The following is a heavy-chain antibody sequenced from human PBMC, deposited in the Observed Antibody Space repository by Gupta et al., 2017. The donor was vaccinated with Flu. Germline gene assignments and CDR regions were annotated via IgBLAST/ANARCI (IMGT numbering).Heavy chain of an antibody. CDR3: ARDRRDLDKGYYYYYMDV. Sequence: QVQLVQSGGGLVNTGGSLGLSCVAYGFTFTDHFMRWIRQAPGEGPEWVAYITSSGRSVYYADSVKGRFTVTRDNARNAVFLHMHNLRPQDTAIYYCARDRRDLDKGYYYYYMDVWGKGATVTVSS. J-gene: IGHJ6*03. CDR1: GFTFTDHF. V-gene: IGHV3-11*01. D-gene: IGHD3-9*01. CDR2: ITSSGRSV.